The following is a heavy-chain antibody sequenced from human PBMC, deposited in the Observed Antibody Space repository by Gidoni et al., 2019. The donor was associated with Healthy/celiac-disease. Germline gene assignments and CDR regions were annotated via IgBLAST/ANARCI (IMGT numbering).Heavy chain of an antibody. CDR1: GFTFSSYA. Sequence: QVKLVESGGGVVQPGRSLRLSCAASGFTFSSYAMHWVRQAPGKGLEWVAVISYDGSNKYYADSVKGRFTISRDNSKNTLYLQMNSLRAEDTAVYYCARDHRGWAWLRFSFDYWGQGTLVTVSS. V-gene: IGHV3-30-3*01. CDR2: ISYDGSNK. J-gene: IGHJ4*02. D-gene: IGHD5-12*01. CDR3: ARDHRGWAWLRFSFDY.